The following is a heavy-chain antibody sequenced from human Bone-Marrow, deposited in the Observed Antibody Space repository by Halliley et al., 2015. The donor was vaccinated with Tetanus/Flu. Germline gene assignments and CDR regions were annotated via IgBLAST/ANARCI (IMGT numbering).Heavy chain of an antibody. Sequence: RVLPMLKNTNYPQKFQGRVKKTADKSTSTAYMELSRLRSDDTAFYYCARDDYSKYGREDYGMDVWGQGTTVTVTS. CDR2: VLPMLKNT. V-gene: IGHV1-69*04. CDR3: ARDDYSKYGREDYGMDV. D-gene: IGHD4-4*01. J-gene: IGHJ6*02.